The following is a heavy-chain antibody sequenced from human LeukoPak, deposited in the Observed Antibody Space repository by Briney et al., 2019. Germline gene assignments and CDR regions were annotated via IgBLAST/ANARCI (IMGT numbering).Heavy chain of an antibody. J-gene: IGHJ4*02. V-gene: IGHV2-5*08. CDR1: GGSISSYYW. CDR2: IYWDDDK. D-gene: IGHD2-15*01. CDR3: AHSFCSGGSCYHFDY. Sequence: TLSLTCTVSGGSISSYYWSWIRQPPGKALEWLALIYWDDDKRYSPSLKSRLTITKDTSKNQVVLTMTNMDPVDTATYYCAHSFCSGGSCYHFDYWGQGTLVTVSS.